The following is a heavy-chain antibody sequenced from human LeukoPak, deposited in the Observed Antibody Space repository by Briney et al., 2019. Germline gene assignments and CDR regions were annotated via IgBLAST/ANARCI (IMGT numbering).Heavy chain of an antibody. J-gene: IGHJ4*02. CDR2: ISYDGSNK. Sequence: PGRSLRPSCAASGFTFSSYGMHWVRQAPGKGLEWVAGISYDGSNKYYADSVKGRFTISRGNSNNTLYLQMLSLRAEDTAVYYCAKDHSPFSYDSSGYYFDYWGQGTLVTVSS. D-gene: IGHD3-22*01. V-gene: IGHV3-30*18. CDR3: AKDHSPFSYDSSGYYFDY. CDR1: GFTFSSYG.